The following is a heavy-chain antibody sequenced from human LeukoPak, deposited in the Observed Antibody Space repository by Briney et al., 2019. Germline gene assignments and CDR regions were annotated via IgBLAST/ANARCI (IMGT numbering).Heavy chain of an antibody. CDR2: VDRTGST. V-gene: IGHV4-59*01. CDR3: ARGRVSSSTWYSTCYYYFYMDV. J-gene: IGHJ6*03. Sequence: PSETLSLTCTVSDDSITIYYWTWIRQPPGKGLEWIRYVDRTGSTNFNPSLNGRVTISRDPSKNHVSLRLRPVTAAYTAVYFCARGRVSSSTWYSTCYYYFYMDVWGKGTTVTVSS. CDR1: DDSITIYY. D-gene: IGHD4-11*01.